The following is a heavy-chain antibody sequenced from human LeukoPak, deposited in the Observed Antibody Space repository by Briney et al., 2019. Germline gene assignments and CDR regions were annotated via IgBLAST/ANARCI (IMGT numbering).Heavy chain of an antibody. CDR1: GGSFSGYY. CDR3: ARELIYNDYFDSSGYAGSLDY. CDR2: FNQRGST. J-gene: IGHJ4*02. V-gene: IGHV4-34*01. D-gene: IGHD3-22*01. Sequence: PSETLSLTCAVYGGSFSGYYWIWLRQPPGEGLEGIGEFNQRGSTNYNPSLKRLLTISVHMPKHQFSLKLSSVTAADTAVYYCARELIYNDYFDSSGYAGSLDYWGQGTLVTVSS.